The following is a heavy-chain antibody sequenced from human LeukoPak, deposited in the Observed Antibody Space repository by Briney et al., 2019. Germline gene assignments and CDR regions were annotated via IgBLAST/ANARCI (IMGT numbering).Heavy chain of an antibody. V-gene: IGHV1-2*02. CDR1: GYTFTGYY. Sequence: GASVKVSCKASGYTFTGYYMHWVRQAPGQGPEWMGWINPNSGGTNYAQKFQGRVTMTRDTSISTAYMELSRLRSDDTAVYYCARGLDWLSRNSFDYWGQGTLVTVSS. D-gene: IGHD3-9*01. J-gene: IGHJ4*02. CDR2: INPNSGGT. CDR3: ARGLDWLSRNSFDY.